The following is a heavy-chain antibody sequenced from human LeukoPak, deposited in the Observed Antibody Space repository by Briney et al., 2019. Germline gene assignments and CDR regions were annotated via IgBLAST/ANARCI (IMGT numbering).Heavy chain of an antibody. Sequence: SETLSLTCAVYGGSFSGYYWSWIRQPPGKGLEWIGEINHSGSTNYNPSLKSRVTISVDTSKDQFSLKLSSVTAADTAVYYCARGPRRYCSSTSCYFSVLAWFDPWGQGTLVTVSS. J-gene: IGHJ5*02. D-gene: IGHD2-2*01. V-gene: IGHV4-34*01. CDR1: GGSFSGYY. CDR2: INHSGST. CDR3: ARGPRRYCSSTSCYFSVLAWFDP.